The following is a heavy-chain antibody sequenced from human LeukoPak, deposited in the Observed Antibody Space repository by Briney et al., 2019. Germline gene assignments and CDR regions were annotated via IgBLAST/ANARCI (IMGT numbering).Heavy chain of an antibody. D-gene: IGHD2-2*01. CDR1: GVTFSSYS. CDR3: ARDHIVVVPAAMQDYYYGMDV. V-gene: IGHV1-69*04. J-gene: IGHJ6*02. Sequence: SVKVSCKASGVTFSSYSITWVRQAPGQGLEWMGRIIPILGIASYAQKFQGRVTITADKSTSTAYMELSSLRSDDTAVYYCARDHIVVVPAAMQDYYYGMDVWGQGTTVTVSS. CDR2: IIPILGIA.